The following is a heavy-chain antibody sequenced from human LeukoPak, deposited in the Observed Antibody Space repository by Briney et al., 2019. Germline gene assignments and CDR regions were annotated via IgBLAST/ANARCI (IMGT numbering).Heavy chain of an antibody. CDR1: GFTFSSYA. Sequence: GGSLRLSCAASGFTFSSYAMNWVRQAPGKGLEWVSAISVDGSHTYYADSLKGRFTISRGNSKNTLSLQMNSLRVEDTAVYYCAKCYDTSGRRASDIWGQGTMVTVSS. D-gene: IGHD3-22*01. V-gene: IGHV3-23*01. CDR3: AKCYDTSGRRASDI. CDR2: ISVDGSHT. J-gene: IGHJ3*02.